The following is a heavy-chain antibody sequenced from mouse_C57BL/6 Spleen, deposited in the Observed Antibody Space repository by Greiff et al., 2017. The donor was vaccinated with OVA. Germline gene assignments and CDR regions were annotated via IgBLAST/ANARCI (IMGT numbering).Heavy chain of an antibody. J-gene: IGHJ1*03. CDR2: IWTGGGT. CDR3: AREYYGSSWYFDV. V-gene: IGHV2-9-1*01. CDR1: GFSLTSYA. Sequence: VKLMESGPGLVAPSQSLSITCTVSGFSLTSYAISWVRQPPGKGLEWLGVIWTGGGTNYNSDLTSRLSIIKDNTKSQVFIKMHSLQTDDTAVYYCAREYYGSSWYFDVWGTGTTVTVSS. D-gene: IGHD1-1*01.